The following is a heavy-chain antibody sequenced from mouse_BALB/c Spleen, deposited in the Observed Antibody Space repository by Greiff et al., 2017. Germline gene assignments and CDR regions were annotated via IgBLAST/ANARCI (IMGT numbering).Heavy chain of an antibody. CDR1: GFTFSSYT. CDR2: ISSGGSYT. Sequence: EVQLQESGGGLVKPGGSLKLSCAASGFTFSSYTMSWVRQTPEKRLEWVATISSGGSYTYYPDSVKGRFTISRDNAKNTLYLQRSSLKSEDTAMYYCTRGGEGAMDYWGQGTSVTVSS. J-gene: IGHJ4*01. V-gene: IGHV5-6-4*01. CDR3: TRGGEGAMDY.